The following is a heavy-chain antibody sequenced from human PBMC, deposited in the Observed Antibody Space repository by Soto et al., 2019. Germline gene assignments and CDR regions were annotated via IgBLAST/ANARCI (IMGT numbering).Heavy chain of an antibody. V-gene: IGHV3-23*01. CDR3: ASGSKDSYPGRRIFDF. CDR2: ITDTGGDS. CDR1: GFTFGSRA. D-gene: IGHD2-15*01. Sequence: EVQLLVSGGDLVQPGGSLRLSCVASGFTFGSRAMSWVRQAPGEGLEWVSTITDTGGDSKSADSVRGRFAISRDNSRNTLYLQMSRLRAEDSDVYYCASGSKDSYPGRRIFDFWGRGNLVTVCS. J-gene: IGHJ4*01.